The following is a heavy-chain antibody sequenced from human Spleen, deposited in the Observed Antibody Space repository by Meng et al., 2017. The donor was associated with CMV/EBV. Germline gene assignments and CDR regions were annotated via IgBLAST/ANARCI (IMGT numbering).Heavy chain of an antibody. D-gene: IGHD6-6*01. CDR1: GFTFSSYA. V-gene: IGHV3-53*01. CDR3: AYSSSYYYYGMDV. Sequence: GESLKISCAASGFTFSSYAMHWVRQAPGKGLEWVAVIYSGGSTYYADSVKGRFTISRDNSKNTLYLQMNSLRAEDTAVYYCAYSSSYYYYGMDVWGQGTTVTVSS. J-gene: IGHJ6*02. CDR2: IYSGGST.